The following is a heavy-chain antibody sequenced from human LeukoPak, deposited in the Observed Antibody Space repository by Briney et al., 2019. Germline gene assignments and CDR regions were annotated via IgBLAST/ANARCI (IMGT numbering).Heavy chain of an antibody. J-gene: IGHJ4*02. V-gene: IGHV3-21*01. D-gene: IGHD1-20*01. Sequence: GGSLRLSCAASGFTFSNAWMNWVRQAPGKGLEWVSSISSSSSYIYYADSVKGRFTISRDNAKNSLYLQMNSLRAEDTAVYYCARVGIAGTEPFDYWGQGTLVTVSS. CDR2: ISSSSSYI. CDR1: GFTFSNAW. CDR3: ARVGIAGTEPFDY.